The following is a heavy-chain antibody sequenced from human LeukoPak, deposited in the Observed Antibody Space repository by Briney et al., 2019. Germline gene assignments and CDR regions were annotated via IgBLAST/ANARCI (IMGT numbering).Heavy chain of an antibody. CDR2: IYYSGST. V-gene: IGHV4-59*01. J-gene: IGHJ4*02. Sequence: SETLSLTCTVSGGSISSYYWSWIRQPPGKGLEWIGYIYYSGSTNYNPSLKSRVTISVDTSKNQFSLKLSSVTAADTAVYYCARVSQSDTAMGVDHWGQGTLVTVSS. D-gene: IGHD5-18*01. CDR3: ARVSQSDTAMGVDH. CDR1: GGSISSYY.